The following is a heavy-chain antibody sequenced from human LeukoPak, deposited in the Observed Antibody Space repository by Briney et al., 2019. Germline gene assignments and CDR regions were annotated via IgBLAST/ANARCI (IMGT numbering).Heavy chain of an antibody. V-gene: IGHV4-34*01. CDR3: ARRGYCSGGSCYSFDY. CDR1: GGSFSGYY. CDR2: INHSGST. J-gene: IGHJ4*02. Sequence: KPSETLSLTCAVYGGSFSGYYWSWIRQPPGKGLEWIGEINHSGSTNYNPSLKSRVTISVDTSKNQFSLKLSSVTAADTAVYYCARRGYCSGGSCYSFDYWGQGTLVTVSS. D-gene: IGHD2-15*01.